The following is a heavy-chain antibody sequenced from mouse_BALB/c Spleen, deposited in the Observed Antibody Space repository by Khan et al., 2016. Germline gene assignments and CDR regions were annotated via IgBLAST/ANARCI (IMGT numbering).Heavy chain of an antibody. D-gene: IGHD4-1*01. J-gene: IGHJ3*01. CDR3: ARGRTAFAY. CDR2: IDPANGNT. V-gene: IGHV14-3*02. Sequence: EVQLQESGAELVKPGASVKLSCTASGFNIKDTYMHWVKQRPEQGLEWIGRIDPANGNTKYDPKFQGKATITEDTSSNTAYLQLSSLTSEDTDVYSCARGRTAFAYWGQGTLVTVSA. CDR1: GFNIKDTY.